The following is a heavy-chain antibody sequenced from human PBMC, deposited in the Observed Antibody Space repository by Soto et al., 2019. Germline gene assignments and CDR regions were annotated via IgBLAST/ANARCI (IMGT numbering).Heavy chain of an antibody. V-gene: IGHV1-69*01. D-gene: IGHD2-2*01. Sequence: QVQLVQSGAEVKKPGSSVKVSCKASGGTFSSYAISWVRQAPGQGLEWMGGIIPISETTNYAQKFQGRVTITADESKSTAYMERSSLRSEDTAVYYCARSQGSSTSLEIYYYYYYGMDVWGQGTTVTVSS. CDR1: GGTFSSYA. J-gene: IGHJ6*02. CDR2: IIPISETT. CDR3: ARSQGSSTSLEIYYYYYYGMDV.